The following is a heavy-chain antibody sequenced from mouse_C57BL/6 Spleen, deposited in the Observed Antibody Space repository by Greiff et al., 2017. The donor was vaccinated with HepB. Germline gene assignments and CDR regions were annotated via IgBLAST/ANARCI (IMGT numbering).Heavy chain of an antibody. CDR1: GYSITSGYY. Sequence: EVQLQESGPGLVKPSQSLSLSCSVTGYSITSGYYWNWIRQFPGNKLEWMGYISYDGSNNYNPSLKKRIPITRDTSTNQFFLKLNSVTTEDTATYYCARVYYGSSSDYFDYWGQGTTLTVSS. CDR2: ISYDGSN. V-gene: IGHV3-6*01. CDR3: ARVYYGSSSDYFDY. D-gene: IGHD1-1*01. J-gene: IGHJ2*01.